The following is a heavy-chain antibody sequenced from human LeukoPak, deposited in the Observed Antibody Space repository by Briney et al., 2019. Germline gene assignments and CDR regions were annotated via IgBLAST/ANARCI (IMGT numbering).Heavy chain of an antibody. Sequence: ASVTVSCKASGYTFTSYGISWVRQAPGQGLEWMGIINPSGGSTSYAQKSQGRVTMTRDTSTSTVYMELSSLRSEDTAVYYCARGSDTAMVFDYWGQGTLVTVSS. CDR3: ARGSDTAMVFDY. D-gene: IGHD5-18*01. CDR2: INPSGGST. V-gene: IGHV1-46*01. J-gene: IGHJ4*02. CDR1: GYTFTSYG.